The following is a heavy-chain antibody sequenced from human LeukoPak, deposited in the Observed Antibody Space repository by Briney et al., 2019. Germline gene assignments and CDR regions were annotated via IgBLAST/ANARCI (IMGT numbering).Heavy chain of an antibody. CDR1: GFTFSTYA. V-gene: IGHV3-23*01. D-gene: IGHD3-3*01. Sequence: PGGSLRLSCAASGFTFSTYAMTWVRQGPVKGLEWVSSINGNGGRTYYPDSVKGRFTISRDNSKNTLYLQMNSLRVEDTAVYYCAKAKGLRFLKWLSKPFDYWGQGTLVTVSS. J-gene: IGHJ4*02. CDR2: INGNGGRT. CDR3: AKAKGLRFLKWLSKPFDY.